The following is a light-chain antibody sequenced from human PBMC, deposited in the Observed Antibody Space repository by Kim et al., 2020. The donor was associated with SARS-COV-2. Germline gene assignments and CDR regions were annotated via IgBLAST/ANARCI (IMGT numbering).Light chain of an antibody. CDR3: QQRSNWPLT. J-gene: IGKJ3*01. CDR2: DIS. V-gene: IGKV3-11*01. Sequence: LSPGERTTLSCRASQRVSSYLAWYQQQPDQAPRLLIYDISNWTTGIPVRFSGSGSGTDFTLTISSLEPEDFAVYYCQQRSNWPLTFGPGTKVDIK. CDR1: QRVSSY.